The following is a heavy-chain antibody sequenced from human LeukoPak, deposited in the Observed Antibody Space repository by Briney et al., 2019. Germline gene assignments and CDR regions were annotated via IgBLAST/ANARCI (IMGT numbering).Heavy chain of an antibody. Sequence: SETLSLTCAVSGGSISGGGYAWSWIRQPPGKGLEWIGYIYHSGSTYYNPSLKSRVTISVDRSKNQFSLKLSSVTAADTAVYYCATSNYDILTGYYSEAFDIWGQGTMVTVSS. J-gene: IGHJ3*02. CDR3: ATSNYDILTGYYSEAFDI. V-gene: IGHV4-30-2*01. CDR1: GGSISGGGYA. CDR2: IYHSGST. D-gene: IGHD3-9*01.